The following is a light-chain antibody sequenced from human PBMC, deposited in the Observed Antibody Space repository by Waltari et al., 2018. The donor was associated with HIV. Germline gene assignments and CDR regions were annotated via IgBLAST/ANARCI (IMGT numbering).Light chain of an antibody. CDR1: SSNIGSNY. J-gene: IGLJ3*02. Sequence: QSVLTQPPSASGTPGQRVTISCSGSSSNIGSNYVYWYQQLPVTTPKLLISRNNPRPSGVPDRFSGSKSGTSASLAISGLRSEDEADYYCAAWDDSLSGPWVFGGGTKLTVL. V-gene: IGLV1-47*01. CDR3: AAWDDSLSGPWV. CDR2: RNN.